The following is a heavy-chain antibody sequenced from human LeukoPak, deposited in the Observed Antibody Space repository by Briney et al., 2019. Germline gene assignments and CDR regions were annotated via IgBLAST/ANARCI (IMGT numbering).Heavy chain of an antibody. J-gene: IGHJ4*02. D-gene: IGHD6-19*01. CDR2: IYYSGST. Sequence: SETLSLTCTVSGGSISSSSYYWGWIRQPPGKGLEWIGSIYYSGSTCYNPSLKSRVTISVDTSKNQFSLKLSSVTAADTAVYYCARRVYSSGWFDYWGQGTLVTVSS. V-gene: IGHV4-39*01. CDR3: ARRVYSSGWFDY. CDR1: GGSISSSSYY.